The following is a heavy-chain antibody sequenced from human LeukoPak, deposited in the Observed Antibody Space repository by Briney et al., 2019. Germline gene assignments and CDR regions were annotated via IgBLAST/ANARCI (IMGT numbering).Heavy chain of an antibody. V-gene: IGHV1-69*13. CDR3: AMITFGGVIVKAFDY. Sequence: SVKVSCKASGGTFSSYAISWVRQAPGQGLEWMGRIIPIFGTANYAQKFQGRVTITADESTSTAYMELSSLRSEDTAVYYCAMITFGGVIVKAFDYWGQGTLVTVSS. CDR2: IIPIFGTA. D-gene: IGHD3-16*02. CDR1: GGTFSSYA. J-gene: IGHJ4*02.